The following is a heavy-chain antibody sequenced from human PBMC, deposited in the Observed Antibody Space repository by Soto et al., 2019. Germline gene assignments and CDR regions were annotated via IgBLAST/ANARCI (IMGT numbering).Heavy chain of an antibody. CDR1: GFTFSSYE. V-gene: IGHV3-48*03. CDR3: ARALEDGDLYYYYYGMDV. Sequence: GGSLRLSCAASGFTFSSYEMNWVRQAPGKGLEWVSYISSSGSTIYYADSVKGRFTISRDNAKNSLYLQMNSLRAEDTAVYYCARALEDGDLYYYYYGMDVWGQGTTVTVSS. J-gene: IGHJ6*02. CDR2: ISSSGSTI. D-gene: IGHD4-17*01.